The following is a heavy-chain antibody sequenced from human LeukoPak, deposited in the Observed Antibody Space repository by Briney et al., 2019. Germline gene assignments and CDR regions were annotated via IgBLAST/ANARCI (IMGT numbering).Heavy chain of an antibody. CDR2: IIPILGIA. V-gene: IGHV1-69*04. Sequence: GASVKVSCKASGGTFSSYAISWVRQAPGQGLEWMGRIIPILGIANYAQKFQGRVTIAAYKSTSTAYMELSSLRSEDTAVYYCATVQPRIVGATRRFDYWGQGTLVTVSS. D-gene: IGHD1-26*01. J-gene: IGHJ4*02. CDR3: ATVQPRIVGATRRFDY. CDR1: GGTFSSYA.